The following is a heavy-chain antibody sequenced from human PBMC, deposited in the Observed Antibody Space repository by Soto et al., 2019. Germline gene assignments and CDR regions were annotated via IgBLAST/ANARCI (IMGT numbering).Heavy chain of an antibody. V-gene: IGHV3-23*01. CDR3: AKGVPGIAAAGTGYFQH. CDR2: ISGSGDST. J-gene: IGHJ1*01. D-gene: IGHD6-13*01. Sequence: EVQLLESGGGLVQPGGSLRLSCAASGFTFSSYAMSWVRQAPGKGLEWVSGISGSGDSTYYADSVKGRFTISRDNSKNTLYLQMNSLRAEDTAVYYCAKGVPGIAAAGTGYFQHWGQGTLVTVSS. CDR1: GFTFSSYA.